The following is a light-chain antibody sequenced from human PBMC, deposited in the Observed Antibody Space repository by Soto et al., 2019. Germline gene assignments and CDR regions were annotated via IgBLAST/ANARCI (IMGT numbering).Light chain of an antibody. V-gene: IGLV2-14*01. Sequence: QSALTQPASVSGSPGQSITISCTGTSSDVGGYNSVSWYQQHPGKAPKIMIFEVSNRPSGVSNRFSGSKSGNTASLTISGLQTDDEADYYCSSYTTSSTLVFGIGTKVTVL. CDR2: EVS. CDR1: SSDVGGYNS. CDR3: SSYTTSSTLV. J-gene: IGLJ1*01.